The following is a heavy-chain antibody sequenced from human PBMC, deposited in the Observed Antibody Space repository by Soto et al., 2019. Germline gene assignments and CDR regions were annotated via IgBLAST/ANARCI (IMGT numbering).Heavy chain of an antibody. CDR1: GLTFSTST. Sequence: EVQLVESGGMLVQPGGSLRLSCAASGLTFSTSTMNWVRQAPGKGLEWISYIRRHTSVTDYADSVKGRFTISRDSAKNSLYLIMDSLRVEDTAVYYWGKVADSGYYQFDRWGQGTLVTVSS. CDR3: GKVADSGYYQFDR. V-gene: IGHV3-48*01. CDR2: IRRHTSVT. J-gene: IGHJ5*02. D-gene: IGHD3-22*01.